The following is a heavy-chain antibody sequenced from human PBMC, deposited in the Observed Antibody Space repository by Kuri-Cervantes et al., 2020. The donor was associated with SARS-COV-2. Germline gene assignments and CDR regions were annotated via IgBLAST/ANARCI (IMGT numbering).Heavy chain of an antibody. Sequence: GESLKISCAASGFTFSSYSMNWVRQAPGKGLEWVAVISYDGSNKYYADSVKGRFTISRDNSKNTLYLQMNSLRAEDTAVYYCARDRKDIVVVPAAVLDPWGQGTLVTVSS. V-gene: IGHV3-30*03. CDR1: GFTFSSYS. CDR2: ISYDGSNK. CDR3: ARDRKDIVVVPAAVLDP. D-gene: IGHD2-2*01. J-gene: IGHJ5*02.